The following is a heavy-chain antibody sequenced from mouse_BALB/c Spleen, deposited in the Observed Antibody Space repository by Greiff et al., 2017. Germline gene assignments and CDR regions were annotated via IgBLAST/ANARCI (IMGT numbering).Heavy chain of an antibody. CDR2: ISSGGSYT. CDR1: GFTFSSYA. CDR3: ARIGGGTLFAY. J-gene: IGHJ3*01. Sequence: DVKLVESGGGLVKPGGSLKLSCAASGFTFSSYAMSWVRQSPEKRLEWVAEISSGGSYTYYPDTVTGRFTISRDNAKNTLYLEMSSLRSEDTAMYYCARIGGGTLFAYWGQGTLVTVSA. D-gene: IGHD1-1*02. V-gene: IGHV5-9-4*01.